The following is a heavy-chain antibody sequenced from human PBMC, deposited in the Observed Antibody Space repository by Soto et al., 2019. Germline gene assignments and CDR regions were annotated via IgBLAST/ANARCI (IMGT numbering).Heavy chain of an antibody. V-gene: IGHV4-59*01. CDR3: ARAHAPTLPFDS. CDR2: IFHSGNA. J-gene: IGHJ4*01. Sequence: SETLSLTCTVSGGSIRNVYWSWIRQAPGKGLEWIGFIFHSGNAKYNPSLKSRVTITVDTSKNQFSLSLDSVTAADTAVYFCARAHAPTLPFDSWGQGTLVTVSS. CDR1: GGSIRNVY. D-gene: IGHD2-15*01.